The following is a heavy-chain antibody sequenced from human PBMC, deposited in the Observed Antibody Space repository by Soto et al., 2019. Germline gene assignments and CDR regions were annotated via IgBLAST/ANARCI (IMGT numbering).Heavy chain of an antibody. J-gene: IGHJ3*02. Sequence: SETLSLTCTVSGGSVSSGSYYWSWIRQPPGKGLEWIGYIYYSGSTNYNPSLKSRVTISVDTSKNQFSLKLSSVTAADTAVYYCASGYYDILTGSSHLTVGDAFDIWGQGTMVTVSS. D-gene: IGHD3-9*01. V-gene: IGHV4-61*01. CDR1: GGSVSSGSYY. CDR2: IYYSGST. CDR3: ASGYYDILTGSSHLTVGDAFDI.